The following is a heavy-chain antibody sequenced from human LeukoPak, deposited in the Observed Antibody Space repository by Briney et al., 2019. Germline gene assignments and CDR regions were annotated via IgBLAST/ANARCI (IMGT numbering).Heavy chain of an antibody. Sequence: SETLSLTCTVPGYSISSGYYWGWIRQPPGKGLEWIGSIYHSGSTYYNPSLKSRVTISVDTSKNQFSLKLSSVTAADTAVHYCARGFPLAGRFDYWGQGTLVTVSS. V-gene: IGHV4-38-2*02. J-gene: IGHJ4*02. D-gene: IGHD2/OR15-2a*01. CDR1: GYSISSGYY. CDR2: IYHSGST. CDR3: ARGFPLAGRFDY.